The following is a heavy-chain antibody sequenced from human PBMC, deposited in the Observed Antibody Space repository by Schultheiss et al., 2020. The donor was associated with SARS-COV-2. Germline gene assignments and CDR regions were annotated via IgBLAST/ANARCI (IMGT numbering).Heavy chain of an antibody. J-gene: IGHJ3*01. CDR2: VYASGIK. D-gene: IGHD3-9*01. V-gene: IGHV4-61*02. Sequence: SQTLSLTCAVSGGSISSGSYYWSWIRQPAGKGLEWIGRVYASGIKFYNPSLNSRVTMSTDTSKNKFSLKLSSVTAADTAVYYCARGRLVRLLGAFDLWGQGTTVTVSS. CDR3: ARGRLVRLLGAFDL. CDR1: GGSISSGSYY.